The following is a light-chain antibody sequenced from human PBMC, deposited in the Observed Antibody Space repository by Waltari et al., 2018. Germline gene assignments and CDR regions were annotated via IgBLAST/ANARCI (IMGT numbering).Light chain of an antibody. V-gene: IGKV1-17*01. CDR1: QDIRND. CDR2: TAS. CDR3: LQHHTYPWT. Sequence: DIQMSQSSSSLYASVGDRVTITCRARQDIRNDLGWYQRKPGKPPKRLIYTASTLQSGVPSRFSGTGSGTEFTLTISSLQPEDFATYYCLQHHTYPWTFGQGTKVEIK. J-gene: IGKJ1*01.